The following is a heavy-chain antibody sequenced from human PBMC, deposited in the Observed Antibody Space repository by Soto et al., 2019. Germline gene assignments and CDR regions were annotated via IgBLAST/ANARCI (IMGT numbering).Heavy chain of an antibody. CDR1: GFTFRTYG. D-gene: IGHD1-1*01. CDR2: ISNDGSET. V-gene: IGHV3-30*18. Sequence: VQLVESGGGVVQPGRSQRLSCAASGFTFRTYGMHWVRQAPGQGLEWLAVISNDGSETYYADSVKGRVVISRHNSRNRLFLQMNSLSDEDTAVYYGAKDVDDPGWNGALDPSVQGGLVIVSS. J-gene: IGHJ5*02. CDR3: AKDVDDPGWNGALDP.